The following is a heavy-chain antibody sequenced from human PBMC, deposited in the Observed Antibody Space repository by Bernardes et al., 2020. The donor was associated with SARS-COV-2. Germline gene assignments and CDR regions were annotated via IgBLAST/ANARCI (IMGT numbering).Heavy chain of an antibody. CDR1: GYTFTSYA. Sequence: ASVKVSCKASGYTFTSYAMHWVRQAPGQRLEWMGWINAGNGNTKYSQKFQGRVTITRDTSASTAYMELSSLRSEDTAVYYCARDWGLRLGELSLYQQTAFDYWGQGTLVTVSS. D-gene: IGHD3-16*02. CDR2: INAGNGNT. CDR3: ARDWGLRLGELSLYQQTAFDY. J-gene: IGHJ4*02. V-gene: IGHV1-3*01.